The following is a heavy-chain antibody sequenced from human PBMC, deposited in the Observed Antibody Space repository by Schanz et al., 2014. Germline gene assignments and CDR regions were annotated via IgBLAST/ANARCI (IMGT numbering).Heavy chain of an antibody. V-gene: IGHV3-30*04. J-gene: IGHJ6*02. D-gene: IGHD4-4*01. CDR1: GFTFNDYA. CDR3: AKDRQTTVNRVGYYYGMDV. Sequence: QVQLVESGGGVVQPGRSLKLSCAASGFTFNDYAMHWVRQAPGKGLEWVAVISYEGSKKYYPDSVQGRFTISRDNSKNTVYLQMNSLRAEDTALYYCAKDRQTTVNRVGYYYGMDVWGQGTMVTVSS. CDR2: ISYEGSKK.